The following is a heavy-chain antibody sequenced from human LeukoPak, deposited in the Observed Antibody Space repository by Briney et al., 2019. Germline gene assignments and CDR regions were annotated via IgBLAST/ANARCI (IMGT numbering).Heavy chain of an antibody. CDR3: ARDVGGYCGGDCYSYYYYYMDV. CDR2: ISSSSSTI. CDR1: GFTFSSYS. D-gene: IGHD2-21*02. Sequence: PGGSLRLSCAASGFTFSSYSMNWVRQAPGKGLEWVSYISSSSSTIYYADSVKGRFTISRDNAKNSLYLQMNSLRAEDTAVYYCARDVGGYCGGDCYSYYYYYMDVWGKGTTVTVSS. J-gene: IGHJ6*03. V-gene: IGHV3-48*01.